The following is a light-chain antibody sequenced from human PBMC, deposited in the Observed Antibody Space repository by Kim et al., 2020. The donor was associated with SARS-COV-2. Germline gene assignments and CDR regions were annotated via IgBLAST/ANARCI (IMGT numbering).Light chain of an antibody. J-gene: IGKJ1*01. CDR3: QQYSTYPRT. Sequence: AIQMTQSPSSFSASTGDRVTITCRASQDISKFLAWYQQKPGKAPKLLIYDGYMLQSGVPSRFSGSGSGTDFTLTISYLQSEDFATYFCQQYSTYPRTFGQGTKVDIK. CDR1: QDISKF. V-gene: IGKV1-8*01. CDR2: DGY.